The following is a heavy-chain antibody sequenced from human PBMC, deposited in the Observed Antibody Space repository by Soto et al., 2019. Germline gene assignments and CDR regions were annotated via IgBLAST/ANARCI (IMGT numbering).Heavy chain of an antibody. CDR2: INPSGGST. J-gene: IGHJ4*02. V-gene: IGHV1-46*01. CDR3: ASQICSGGSCYPFAY. Sequence: ASVKVSCKASGYTFTSYYMHWVRQAPGQGLEWMGIINPSGGSTSYAQKFQGRVTMTRDTSTSTVYMELSSLRSEDTAVYYCASQICSGGSCYPFAYWGQGTLVTVSS. D-gene: IGHD2-15*01. CDR1: GYTFTSYY.